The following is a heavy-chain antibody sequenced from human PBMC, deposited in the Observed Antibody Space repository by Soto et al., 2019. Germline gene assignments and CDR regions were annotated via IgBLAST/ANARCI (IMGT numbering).Heavy chain of an antibody. D-gene: IGHD6-6*01. CDR3: ARLEVVELVPYYYYSMDV. CDR2: IIPIFGTA. Sequence: ASVKVSCKASGGTFSSYAISWVRQAPGQGLEWMGGIIPIFGTANYAQKFQGRVTITADESTSTAYMELSSLRSEDTAVYYCARLEVVELVPYYYYSMDVWGQGTTVTVSS. V-gene: IGHV1-69*13. CDR1: GGTFSSYA. J-gene: IGHJ6*02.